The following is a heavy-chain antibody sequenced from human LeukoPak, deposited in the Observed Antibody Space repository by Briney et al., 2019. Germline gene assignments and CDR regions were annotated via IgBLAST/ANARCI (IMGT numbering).Heavy chain of an antibody. CDR2: TKNKANSYIT. J-gene: IGHJ4*02. V-gene: IGHV3-72*01. CDR1: GFTFSSYS. CDR3: AKGAECSGGSCRSTFDY. D-gene: IGHD2-15*01. Sequence: GGSLRLSCAASGFTFSSYSMNWVRQAPGKGLEWVGRTKNKANSYITEYAASVKGRFTISRDDSKNSLYLQMNSLKAEDTAVYYCAKGAECSGGSCRSTFDYWGQGTLVTVSS.